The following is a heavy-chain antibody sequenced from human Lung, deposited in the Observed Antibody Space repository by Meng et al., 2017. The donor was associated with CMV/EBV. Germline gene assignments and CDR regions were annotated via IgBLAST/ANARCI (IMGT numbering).Heavy chain of an antibody. Sequence: SXTLSLXCTVSGGSVSHSGYYWGWIRQPPGKGLEWIATIYYTGRTYYNPSLKSRVTTSVDTSKNQFSLKVNSVTAADTAVYYCARESSGWYGADYWGQGTXVTVSS. V-gene: IGHV4-39*07. CDR1: GGSVSHSGYY. J-gene: IGHJ4*02. CDR2: IYYTGRT. CDR3: ARESSGWYGADY. D-gene: IGHD6-19*01.